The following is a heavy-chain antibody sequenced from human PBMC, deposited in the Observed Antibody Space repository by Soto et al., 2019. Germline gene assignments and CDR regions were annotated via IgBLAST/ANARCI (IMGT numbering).Heavy chain of an antibody. CDR3: ARDRYGDYGGGSVDY. CDR1: GGSISSGGYY. J-gene: IGHJ4*02. V-gene: IGHV4-31*03. CDR2: IYYSGST. Sequence: QVQLQESGPGLVKPSQTLSLTCTVSGGSISSGGYYWSWIRQHPGKGLEWIGYIYYSGSTYYNPSLKSRVTISVDTSKNQFSLKLSSVTAADTAVYYCARDRYGDYGGGSVDYWGQGTLVTVSS. D-gene: IGHD4-17*01.